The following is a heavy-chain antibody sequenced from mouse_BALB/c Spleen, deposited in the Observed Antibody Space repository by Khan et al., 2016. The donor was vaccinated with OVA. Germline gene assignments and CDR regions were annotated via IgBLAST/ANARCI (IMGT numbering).Heavy chain of an antibody. CDR2: INTETGEA. V-gene: IGHV9-2-1*01. D-gene: IGHD2-4*01. J-gene: IGHJ4*01. Sequence: QIQLVQSGPELKKPGETVKISCKASGYTFTDYSMHWVKQAPGKGLKCMAWINTETGEATYADDFKGRFAFSLETSASTAYLQINNLKNEDTATYFCARKITTVRSIPSYVMDYWGQGTSVTVSS. CDR3: ARKITTVRSIPSYVMDY. CDR1: GYTFTDYS.